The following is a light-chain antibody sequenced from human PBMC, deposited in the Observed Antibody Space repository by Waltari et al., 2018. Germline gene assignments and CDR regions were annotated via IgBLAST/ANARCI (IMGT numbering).Light chain of an antibody. Sequence: QLVLTQSPSASASLGASVKPTCTLSSGHSSNIIAWHQQQPEKGPRYLMKVNSDGSHSKGDEIPDRFSGSSSGAERYLTISSLQSEDEADYYCQTGGHGTWVLGGGTKLTVL. J-gene: IGLJ3*02. CDR3: QTGGHGTWV. CDR1: SGHSSNI. CDR2: VNSDGSH. V-gene: IGLV4-69*01.